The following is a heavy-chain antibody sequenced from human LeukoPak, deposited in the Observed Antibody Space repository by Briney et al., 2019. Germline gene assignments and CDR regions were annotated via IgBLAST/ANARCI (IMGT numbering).Heavy chain of an antibody. Sequence: PGGTLRLSCAASGFSFSDYYMTWIRQAPGKGLEWISYISSSGSSIYYADSVKGRFTISRDTAKNSLYLQMNSLRAEDTAVYYCARDRDGYNSGAFDIWGQGKMVTVSS. CDR1: GFSFSDYY. CDR2: ISSSGSSI. CDR3: ARDRDGYNSGAFDI. J-gene: IGHJ3*02. V-gene: IGHV3-11*04. D-gene: IGHD5-24*01.